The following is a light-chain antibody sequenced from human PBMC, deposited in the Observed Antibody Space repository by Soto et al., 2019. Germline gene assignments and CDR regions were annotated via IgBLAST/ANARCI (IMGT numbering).Light chain of an antibody. J-gene: IGKJ1*01. Sequence: DIVMTQSPLSLPVTPGEPASISCRSSQSLLHSNGYNYLDWYLQKPGQSPQLLIYLGSHRASGVPDRVSGSASGTEFTLKITRVEAEDVGVYYCMQALQTPWTFGQGTKGEIK. CDR3: MQALQTPWT. V-gene: IGKV2-28*01. CDR2: LGS. CDR1: QSLLHSNGYNY.